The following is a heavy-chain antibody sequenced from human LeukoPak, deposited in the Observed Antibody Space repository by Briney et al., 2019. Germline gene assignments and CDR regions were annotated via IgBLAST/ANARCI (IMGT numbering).Heavy chain of an antibody. CDR3: VRESEYYFDHSASFDY. Sequence: GGSLRLSCAATGFAFTAYLIHWVRQAPGKGLEWVAVMSSDGNAMFYADSVKGRFTISRDNSKNTLYLQMNSLRAEDTAVYYCVRESEYYFDHSASFDYWGQGTLVTVSS. D-gene: IGHD3-22*01. V-gene: IGHV3-30-3*01. CDR1: GFAFTAYL. CDR2: MSSDGNAM. J-gene: IGHJ4*02.